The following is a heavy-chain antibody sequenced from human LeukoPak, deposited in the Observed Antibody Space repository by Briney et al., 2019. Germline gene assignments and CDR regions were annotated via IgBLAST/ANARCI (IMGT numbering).Heavy chain of an antibody. CDR3: AKDAVAAGTLMAYCYYMDV. J-gene: IGHJ6*03. D-gene: IGHD6-13*01. CDR2: ISWDGGST. V-gene: IGHV3-43*01. Sequence: GGSLRLSCAASGFTFDDYTMHWVRQAPGKGLEWVSLISWDGGSTYYADSVKGRFTISRDNSKNSLYLQMNSLRTEDTALYYCAKDAVAAGTLMAYCYYMDVWGKGTTVTASS. CDR1: GFTFDDYT.